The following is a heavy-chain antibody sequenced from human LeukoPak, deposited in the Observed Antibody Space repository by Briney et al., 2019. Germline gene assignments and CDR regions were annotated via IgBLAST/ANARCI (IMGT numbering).Heavy chain of an antibody. CDR3: ARGYDDRYYFDY. CDR1: GGSISSGGYY. V-gene: IGHV4-31*03. CDR2: IYYSGST. Sequence: SETLSLTCTVSGGSISSGGYYWSWIRQHPGKGLEWIGYIYYSGSTYYNPSHKSRVTISVDTSKNQFSLKLSSVTAADTAVYYCARGYDDRYYFDYWGQGTLVTVSS. J-gene: IGHJ4*02. D-gene: IGHD5-12*01.